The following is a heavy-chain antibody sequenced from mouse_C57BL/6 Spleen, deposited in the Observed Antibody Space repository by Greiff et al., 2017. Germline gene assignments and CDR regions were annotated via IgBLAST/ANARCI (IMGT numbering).Heavy chain of an antibody. Sequence: QVQLQQSGPELVKPGASVKISCKASGYAFSSSWMNWVKQRPGEGLEWIGRIYPGDGDTNYNGKFKGKATLTADKSSSTAYMQLSSLTSEDSAVYFCARSTYSNYFDYWGQGTTLTVSS. CDR1: GYAFSSSW. V-gene: IGHV1-82*01. CDR3: ARSTYSNYFDY. J-gene: IGHJ2*01. CDR2: IYPGDGDT. D-gene: IGHD2-5*01.